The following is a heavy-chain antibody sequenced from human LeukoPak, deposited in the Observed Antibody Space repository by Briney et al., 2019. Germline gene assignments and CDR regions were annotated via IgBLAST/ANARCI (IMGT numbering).Heavy chain of an antibody. CDR3: AKGASDGYAYYYYYYMDV. CDR2: ISGSGGST. D-gene: IGHD5-18*01. Sequence: RTGGSLRLSCAASGFTFSSYAMSWVRQAPGKGLEWVSAISGSGGSTYYADSVKGRFTISRDNSKNTLYLQMNSLRAEDTAVYYCAKGASDGYAYYYYYYMDVWGKGTTVTVSS. J-gene: IGHJ6*03. V-gene: IGHV3-23*01. CDR1: GFTFSSYA.